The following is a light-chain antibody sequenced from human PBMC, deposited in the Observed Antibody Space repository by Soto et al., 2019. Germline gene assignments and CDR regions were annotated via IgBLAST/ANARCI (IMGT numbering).Light chain of an antibody. Sequence: DLQMTQSPSSLSASLGDRVTITCRASQSVNRYLNWYQQQPGRAPKVLIYAASSLQSGVPSRFSGNGSGTDFTLTITSLQPEDFATYFCQQTYRPSYTFAQGTRLEIK. CDR2: AAS. V-gene: IGKV1-39*01. CDR1: QSVNRY. CDR3: QQTYRPSYT. J-gene: IGKJ2*01.